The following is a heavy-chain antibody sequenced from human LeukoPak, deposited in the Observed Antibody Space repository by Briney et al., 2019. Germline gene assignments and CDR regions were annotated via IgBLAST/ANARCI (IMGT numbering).Heavy chain of an antibody. CDR1: GGSISSSSYY. V-gene: IGHV4-39*01. CDR3: ARGSGYVSLSDQFDY. D-gene: IGHD5-12*01. J-gene: IGHJ4*02. CDR2: IYYSGST. Sequence: PSETLSLTRTVSGGSISSSSYYWGWIRQPPGKGLEWIGSIYYSGSTYYNPSLKSRVTISVDTSKNQFSLKLSSVTAADTAVYYCARGSGYVSLSDQFDYWGQGTLVTVSS.